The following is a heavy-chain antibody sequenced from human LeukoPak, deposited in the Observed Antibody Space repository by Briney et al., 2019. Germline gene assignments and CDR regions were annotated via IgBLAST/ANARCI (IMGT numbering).Heavy chain of an antibody. Sequence: SETLSLTCTVSGVSINSDDYYWRWIRQPPGKGLEWIAYIYYSGSTNYNPSLKSRVSISVDTSKNQFSLKLSSVTSADTAVYYCARSGYSYGYGYWGQGTLVTVSS. CDR1: GVSINSDDYY. CDR2: IYYSGST. D-gene: IGHD5-18*01. CDR3: ARSGYSYGYGY. V-gene: IGHV4-30-4*01. J-gene: IGHJ4*02.